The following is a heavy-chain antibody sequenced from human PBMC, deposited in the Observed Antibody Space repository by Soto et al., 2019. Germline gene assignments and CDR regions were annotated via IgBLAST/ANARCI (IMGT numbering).Heavy chain of an antibody. D-gene: IGHD2-2*02. Sequence: VKVSCKASGFTFTSSAVQWVRQARGQRLEWIGWIVVGSGNTNYAQKFRERVTITRDMSTSTAYMELSSLRSEDTAVYYCAARYQLLYLQQLVVREYWGQGTLVTVSS. V-gene: IGHV1-58*01. CDR2: IVVGSGNT. J-gene: IGHJ4*02. CDR1: GFTFTSSA. CDR3: AARYQLLYLQQLVVREY.